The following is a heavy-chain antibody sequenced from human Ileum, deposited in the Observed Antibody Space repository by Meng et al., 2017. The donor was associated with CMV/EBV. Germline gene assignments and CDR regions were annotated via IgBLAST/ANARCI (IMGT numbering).Heavy chain of an antibody. D-gene: IGHD1-26*01. CDR1: GCSVNNYY. V-gene: IGHV4-4*07. Sequence: QGQLRESGQGLVNPSETLSLSCTVSGCSVNNYYWSWIRQSAGKGLEWIGRFYSSDTYNYHPSLDSQVTMSLDTSKNQFSLNLRSVTAADTATYYCARGPGASTREGFDYWGLGTLVTVSS. CDR2: FYSSDTY. CDR3: ARGPGASTREGFDY. J-gene: IGHJ4*02.